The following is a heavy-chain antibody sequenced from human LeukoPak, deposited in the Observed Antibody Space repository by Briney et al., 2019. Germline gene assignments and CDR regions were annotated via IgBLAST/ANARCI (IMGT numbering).Heavy chain of an antibody. D-gene: IGHD3-3*01. Sequence: SETLSLTCTVSGGSISSYYWSWIRQPAGKGLEWIGRIYTSGSTNYNPSLKSRVTMSVDTSKNQFSLKLSSVTAADTAVYYCASNYDFWSGSRNNAFDIWGQGTMVTVSS. V-gene: IGHV4-4*07. CDR2: IYTSGST. CDR3: ASNYDFWSGSRNNAFDI. CDR1: GGSISSYY. J-gene: IGHJ3*02.